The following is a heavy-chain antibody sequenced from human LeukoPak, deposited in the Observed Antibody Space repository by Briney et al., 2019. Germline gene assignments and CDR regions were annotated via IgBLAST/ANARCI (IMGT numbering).Heavy chain of an antibody. J-gene: IGHJ5*02. V-gene: IGHV1-2*02. CDR3: ARGFQDYGGSYWIANWFDP. CDR2: INPNSGGT. CDR1: GYTFTGYY. D-gene: IGHD4-23*01. Sequence: ASVKVSCKASGYTFTGYYMHWVRQAPGQGLEWMGWINPNSGGTNYAQKFQGRVTMTRGTSISTAYMELSRLRSDDTAVYYCARGFQDYGGSYWIANWFDPWGQGTLATVSS.